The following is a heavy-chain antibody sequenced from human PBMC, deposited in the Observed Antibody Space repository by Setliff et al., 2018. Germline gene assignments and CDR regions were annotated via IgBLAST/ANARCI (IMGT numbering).Heavy chain of an antibody. D-gene: IGHD3-10*01. V-gene: IGHV1-3*01. CDR1: GYTFSSYA. Sequence: ASVKVSCKASGYTFSSYAISWVRQAPGQGLEWMGWINAGNGNTKYSQKFQGRVTITRDTSASTAYMELSSLRSEDTAVYYCAIDGSGSYLYYYYGMDVWGQGTTVTVSS. CDR3: AIDGSGSYLYYYYGMDV. CDR2: INAGNGNT. J-gene: IGHJ6*02.